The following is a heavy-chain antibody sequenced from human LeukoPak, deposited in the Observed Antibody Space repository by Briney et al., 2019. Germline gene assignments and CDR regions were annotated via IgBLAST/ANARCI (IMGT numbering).Heavy chain of an antibody. Sequence: GASVKVSCKASGYSFTGYYLHWIRQAPGQGLEWMGWINPNSGATRSAQKFLGRVTMTRDTSSRTAYMELNRLTSDDTAVYYCVRVGRRTILDTSYYDSGAYVAFDYWGQGTLLTVSS. CDR3: VRVGRRTILDTSYYDSGAYVAFDY. D-gene: IGHD3-22*01. V-gene: IGHV1-2*02. J-gene: IGHJ4*02. CDR2: INPNSGAT. CDR1: GYSFTGYY.